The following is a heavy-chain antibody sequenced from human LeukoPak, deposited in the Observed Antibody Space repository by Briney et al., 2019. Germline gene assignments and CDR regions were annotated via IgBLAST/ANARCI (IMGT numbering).Heavy chain of an antibody. CDR3: ARDLDSSSSEWYFDL. J-gene: IGHJ2*01. D-gene: IGHD6-6*01. CDR2: ISAYNGNT. V-gene: IGHV1-18*01. CDR1: GYTFTSYG. Sequence: ASVKVSCKASGYTFTSYGISWVRQAPGQGLEWMGWISAYNGNTNYAQKLQGRVTMTTDTSTSTAYMELRSLRSDGTAVYYCARDLDSSSSEWYFDLWGRGTLVTVSS.